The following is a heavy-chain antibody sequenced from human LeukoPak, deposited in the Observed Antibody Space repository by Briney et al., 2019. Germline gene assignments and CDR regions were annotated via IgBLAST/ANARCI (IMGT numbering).Heavy chain of an antibody. CDR2: ISGSGDST. Sequence: GGSLRLSCAASGFTFRSYGMTWVRQAPGKGLEWVSAISGSGDSTYYADSVKGRFTISRDNSKNTLYLQMNSLRAEDTAVYYCAKASAMIVVVSKHLDYWGQGTLVTVSS. CDR3: AKASAMIVVVSKHLDY. CDR1: GFTFRSYG. J-gene: IGHJ4*02. D-gene: IGHD3-22*01. V-gene: IGHV3-23*01.